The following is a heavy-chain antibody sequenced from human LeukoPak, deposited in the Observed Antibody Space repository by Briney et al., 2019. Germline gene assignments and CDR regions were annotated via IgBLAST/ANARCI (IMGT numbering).Heavy chain of an antibody. D-gene: IGHD3-10*01. V-gene: IGHV4-59*08. Sequence: PSETLSLTCTISRGSISGFYWSWIRQPPGKGLEWIGYIYYSGSSNYNPSLKSRVTISVDTSKDQFSLKLSSVTAADTAVCYCARNRASGTPYFDYWGQGLLVTVSS. J-gene: IGHJ4*02. CDR3: ARNRASGTPYFDY. CDR2: IYYSGSS. CDR1: RGSISGFY.